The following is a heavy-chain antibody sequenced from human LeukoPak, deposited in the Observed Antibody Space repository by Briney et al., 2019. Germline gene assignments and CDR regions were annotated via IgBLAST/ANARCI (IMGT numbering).Heavy chain of an antibody. D-gene: IGHD6-6*01. Sequence: SETLSLTCTVSGVSISSYYWSWIRQPPGKGLEWIGYIYYSGSTNYNPSLKSRVTISVDTSKNQFSLKLSSVTAADTAVYYCARVRSSIAAPFDYWGQGTLVTVSS. CDR1: GVSISSYY. V-gene: IGHV4-59*01. CDR2: IYYSGST. CDR3: ARVRSSIAAPFDY. J-gene: IGHJ4*02.